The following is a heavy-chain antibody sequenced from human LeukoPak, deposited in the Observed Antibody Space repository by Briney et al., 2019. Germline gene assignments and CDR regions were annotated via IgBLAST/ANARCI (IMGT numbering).Heavy chain of an antibody. CDR3: AKVGVTMVRGVIIKGHFDY. D-gene: IGHD3-10*01. CDR1: GFTVSSNY. CDR2: IYSGGST. J-gene: IGHJ4*02. V-gene: IGHV3-53*01. Sequence: GGSLRLSCAASGFTVSSNYMSWVRQAPGKGLEWVSVIYSGGSTYYADSVKGRFTISRDNSKNTLYLQMNSLRAEDTAVYYCAKVGVTMVRGVIIKGHFDYWGQGTLVTVSS.